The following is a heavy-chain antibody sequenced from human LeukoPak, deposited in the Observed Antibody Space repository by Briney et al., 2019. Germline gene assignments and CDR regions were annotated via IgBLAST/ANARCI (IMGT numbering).Heavy chain of an antibody. D-gene: IGHD1-1*01. V-gene: IGHV1-69*13. CDR1: GGTFSSYA. CDR3: ATTISRSIHPFDY. CDR2: IIPIFGKA. J-gene: IGHJ4*02. Sequence: SVKVSCKASGGTFSSYAISWVRQAPGQGREWMGGIIPIFGKANYAQKFQGRVTIKAEESTRTAYMEVSSLRSEDTAVYYCATTISRSIHPFDYWGQGTLVTVSS.